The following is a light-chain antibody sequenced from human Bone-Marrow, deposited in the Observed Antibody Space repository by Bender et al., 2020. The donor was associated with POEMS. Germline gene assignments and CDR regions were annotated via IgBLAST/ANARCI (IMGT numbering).Light chain of an antibody. J-gene: IGLJ2*01. CDR2: GVS. CDR3: NSYTNGGTIL. CDR1: SGDIGDHNY. V-gene: IGLV2-8*01. Sequence: QSALTQPPSASGSPGQSVTISCTGDSGDIGDHNYVSWYQQQPGKAPKLLIYGVSTRPSGVPDRFSGSKSGNTASLTISGLQDEDEADYYCNSYTNGGTILFGGGTKLTVL.